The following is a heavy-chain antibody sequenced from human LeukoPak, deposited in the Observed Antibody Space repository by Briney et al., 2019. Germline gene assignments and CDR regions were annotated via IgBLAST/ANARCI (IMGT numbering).Heavy chain of an antibody. Sequence: GASVKVSCKASGYTFTSYDINWVRQAPGQGLEWMGIINPSGGSTSYAQKFQGRVTMTRDTSTSTVYMELSSLRSEDTAVYYCARDRRGNYDFWSLTMDVWGKGTTVTVSS. CDR1: GYTFTSYD. V-gene: IGHV1-46*01. J-gene: IGHJ6*04. CDR2: INPSGGST. CDR3: ARDRRGNYDFWSLTMDV. D-gene: IGHD3-3*01.